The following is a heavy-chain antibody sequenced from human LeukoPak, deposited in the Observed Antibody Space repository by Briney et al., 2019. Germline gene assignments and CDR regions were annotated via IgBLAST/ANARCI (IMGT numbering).Heavy chain of an antibody. J-gene: IGHJ4*02. CDR3: ARIRYCGGSSCYYIDY. D-gene: IGHD2-15*01. Sequence: ASVKVSCKASGYIFTNYGITWVRQAPGQGLEWMGWISGYNGNTKYAQKLQGRVTMTTDTSTSTAYMELSRLRSDDTAVYYCARIRYCGGSSCYYIDYWGQGTLVTVSS. CDR1: GYIFTNYG. CDR2: ISGYNGNT. V-gene: IGHV1-18*01.